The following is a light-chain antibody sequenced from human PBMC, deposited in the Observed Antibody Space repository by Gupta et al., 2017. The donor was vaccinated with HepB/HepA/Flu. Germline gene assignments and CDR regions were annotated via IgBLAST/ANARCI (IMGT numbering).Light chain of an antibody. Sequence: MVLTQSPVTLSLSPGERVTLSCRASQSVGTYLAWYQQKPGQAPRLLIFDAFNRSTGIQARFSGSGSGTDFTLTISSREPEDVAVYDFQQRRHWPLTFGGGTKVEI. CDR3: QQRRHWPLT. J-gene: IGKJ4*01. V-gene: IGKV3-11*01. CDR2: DAF. CDR1: QSVGTY.